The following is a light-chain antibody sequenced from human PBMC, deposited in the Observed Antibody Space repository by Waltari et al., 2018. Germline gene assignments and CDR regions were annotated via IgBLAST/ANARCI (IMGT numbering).Light chain of an antibody. Sequence: QSALTQPAPVSGSPGQSITIPCTGINSDVGNYNPFSLYQHHPGKAPKVMIYEVTKRPSGVSNRFSGSKSGNTASLTISGLQAEDEADYYCCSYAGSTTSVMFGGGTKLTVL. CDR2: EVT. CDR3: CSYAGSTTSVM. V-gene: IGLV2-23*02. CDR1: NSDVGNYNP. J-gene: IGLJ3*02.